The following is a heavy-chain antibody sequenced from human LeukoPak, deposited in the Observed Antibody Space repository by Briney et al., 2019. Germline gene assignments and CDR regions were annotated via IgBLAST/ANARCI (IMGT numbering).Heavy chain of an antibody. Sequence: SVKVSCKASGGTFSSYAISWVRQAPGQGLEWMGGIIPIFGTANYAQKFQGRVTITADESTSTAYMELSSLRSEDTAVYYCASARYYYDSSGYPRAPNWFDPWGQGTLVTVSS. J-gene: IGHJ5*02. V-gene: IGHV1-69*13. CDR2: IIPIFGTA. D-gene: IGHD3-22*01. CDR1: GGTFSSYA. CDR3: ASARYYYDSSGYPRAPNWFDP.